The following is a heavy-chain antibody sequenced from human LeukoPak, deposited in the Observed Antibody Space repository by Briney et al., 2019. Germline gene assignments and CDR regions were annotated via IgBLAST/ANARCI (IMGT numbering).Heavy chain of an antibody. J-gene: IGHJ4*02. CDR2: INHSGST. CDR1: GGSFSGYY. CDR3: ARSRGRYCSGGSCYSRVFDY. D-gene: IGHD2-15*01. Sequence: SETLSLTCAVYGGSFSGYYWSWIRQPPGKGLEWIGEINHSGSTNYNPSLKSRVTISVDTSKNQFSLKLSSVTAADTAVYYCARSRGRYCSGGSCYSRVFDYWGQGTLVTVSS. V-gene: IGHV4-34*01.